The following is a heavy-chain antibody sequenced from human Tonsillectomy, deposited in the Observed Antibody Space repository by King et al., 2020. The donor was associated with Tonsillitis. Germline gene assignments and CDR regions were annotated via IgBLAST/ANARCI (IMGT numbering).Heavy chain of an antibody. D-gene: IGHD5-18*01. V-gene: IGHV3-7*04. Sequence: VQLVESGGGLVQPGGSLRLSCAASGFTFNSYWMNWVRQAPGKGLEWVANINEDGSEKYYVDSVQGRFTISRDNAKNSMSLQMNSLRGEDTAVYYCARDLYSYGFTWFDPWGQGTLVTVSS. CDR2: INEDGSEK. J-gene: IGHJ5*02. CDR3: ARDLYSYGFTWFDP. CDR1: GFTFNSYW.